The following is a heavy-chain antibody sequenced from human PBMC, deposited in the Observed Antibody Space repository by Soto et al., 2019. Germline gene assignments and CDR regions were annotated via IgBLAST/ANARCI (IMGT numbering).Heavy chain of an antibody. CDR1: GVTLNNAA. CDR2: IKSKTDGGTT. V-gene: IGHV3-15*07. CDR3: TTDKGSGSYSDQLYYFAY. D-gene: IGHD1-26*01. J-gene: IGHJ4*02. Sequence: PGGSLRLSCAASGVTLNNAAMNWVLQTPGKALEWVGRIKSKTDGGTTDYAAPVKGRFTIPRDDSKHTLYLQMNSLKTEDTAVYYCTTDKGSGSYSDQLYYFAYWGQGTLVTVSS.